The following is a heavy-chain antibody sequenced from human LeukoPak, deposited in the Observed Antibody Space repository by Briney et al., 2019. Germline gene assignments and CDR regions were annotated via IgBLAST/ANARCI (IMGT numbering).Heavy chain of an antibody. CDR1: GDSISSSSYY. Sequence: SETLSLTCTVSGDSISSSSYYWGWIRQPPGTGLEWIGSIYYSGSTYYNPSLKSRVTISVDTSKNQFSLKLSSVTAADTAVYYCARLAVADSGADYWGQGTLVTVSS. J-gene: IGHJ4*02. V-gene: IGHV4-39*01. D-gene: IGHD6-19*01. CDR2: IYYSGST. CDR3: ARLAVADSGADY.